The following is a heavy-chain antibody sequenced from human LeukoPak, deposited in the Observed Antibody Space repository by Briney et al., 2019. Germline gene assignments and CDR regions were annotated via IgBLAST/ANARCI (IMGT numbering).Heavy chain of an antibody. Sequence: PGGTLRLSCAASGFTFSGYGIHWIRQAPGKGLEWVAVISYNGSNKYYAASENRLFTISSDNYKNTLYLPMNSLSAEDSDVSYCAKDYCSGGSCNWFYPWGPGTLVTVSS. CDR2: ISYNGSNK. CDR3: AKDYCSGGSCNWFYP. CDR1: GFTFSGYG. J-gene: IGHJ5*02. V-gene: IGHV3-30*18. D-gene: IGHD2-15*01.